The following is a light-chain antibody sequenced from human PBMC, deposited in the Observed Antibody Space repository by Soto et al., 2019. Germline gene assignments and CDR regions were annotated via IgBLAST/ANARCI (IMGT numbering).Light chain of an antibody. Sequence: DIQMTQSPSSLSASVGDRVTITCRASQSISSYLNWYQQKPGKAPKILIYAASSLQSGVPSRFSGSGSGTDFTLTISSLHPQDFATYYCHQSYSTLPWTFGQGTKVEIK. CDR2: AAS. CDR3: HQSYSTLPWT. CDR1: QSISSY. V-gene: IGKV1-39*01. J-gene: IGKJ1*01.